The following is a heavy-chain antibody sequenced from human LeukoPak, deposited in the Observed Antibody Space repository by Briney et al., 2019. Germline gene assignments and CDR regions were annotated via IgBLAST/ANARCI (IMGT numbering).Heavy chain of an antibody. Sequence: PSETLSLTCTVSGYSISSGYYWGWIRQPPGKGLEWIGSIYHSGSTYYNPSLKSRVTISVDTSKNQFSLKLSSVTAADTAVYCCARDPHWGDYWGQGTLVTVSS. D-gene: IGHD3-16*01. V-gene: IGHV4-38-2*02. J-gene: IGHJ4*02. CDR1: GYSISSGYY. CDR2: IYHSGST. CDR3: ARDPHWGDY.